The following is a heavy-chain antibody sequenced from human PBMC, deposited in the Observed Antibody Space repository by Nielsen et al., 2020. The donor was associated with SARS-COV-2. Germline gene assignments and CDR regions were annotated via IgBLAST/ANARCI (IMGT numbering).Heavy chain of an antibody. V-gene: IGHV7-4-1*02. CDR2: INTNTGNP. J-gene: IGHJ4*02. Sequence: ASVKVSCKASGYTFTGYYMHWVRQAPGQGLEWMGWINTNTGNPTYAQGFTGRFVFSLDTSVSTAYLQISSLKAEDTAVYYCASPSLAVASRPFDYWGQGTLVTVSS. CDR1: GYTFTGYY. CDR3: ASPSLAVASRPFDY. D-gene: IGHD6-19*01.